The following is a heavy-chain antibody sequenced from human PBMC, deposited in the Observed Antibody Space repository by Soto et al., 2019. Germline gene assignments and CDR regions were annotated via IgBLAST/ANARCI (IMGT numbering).Heavy chain of an antibody. D-gene: IGHD3-22*01. V-gene: IGHV1-69*13. CDR3: ARDGLSYYDSSGSQGP. Sequence: SVKVSCKASGGTFSSYAISWVRQAPGQGLEWMGGIIPIFGTANYAQKFQGRVTITADESTSTAYMELSSLRSEDTAVYYCARDGLSYYDSSGSQGPWGQGTLVTVSS. CDR2: IIPIFGTA. CDR1: GGTFSSYA. J-gene: IGHJ5*02.